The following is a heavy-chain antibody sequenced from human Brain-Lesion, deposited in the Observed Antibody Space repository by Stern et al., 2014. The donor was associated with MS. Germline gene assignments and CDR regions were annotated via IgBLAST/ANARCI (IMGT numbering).Heavy chain of an antibody. CDR2: SRNKPNSYTT. CDR1: GFTFSDHY. CDR3: ARGFHSFDS. V-gene: IGHV3-72*01. J-gene: IGHJ4*02. Sequence: EVQLEESGGGLVRPGGSLRLSCAVSGFTFSDHYIDWVRQAPGKGLEWVGRSRNKPNSYTTEYAASVKGRFTVSRDDSKNLLYLQMNSLKTDDTAVYYCARGFHSFDSWGQGTLVTVSS.